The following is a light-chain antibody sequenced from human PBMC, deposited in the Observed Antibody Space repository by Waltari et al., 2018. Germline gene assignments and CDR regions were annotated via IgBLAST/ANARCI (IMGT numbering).Light chain of an antibody. CDR1: SSDVGGYNL. J-gene: IGLJ2*01. CDR2: GGA. V-gene: IGLV2-23*01. CDR3: SSYARSDNSVL. Sequence: QSALTQPASVSGSPGQSITISCTGSSSDVGGYNLVFWYLQFPNKAPQLIIYGGARRPSGVSSRFSASKSGNTASLTISGLQAEDEALYFCSSYARSDNSVLFGGGTQLSVL.